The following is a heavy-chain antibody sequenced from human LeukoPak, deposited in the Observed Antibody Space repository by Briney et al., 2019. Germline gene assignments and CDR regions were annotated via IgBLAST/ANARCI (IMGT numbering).Heavy chain of an antibody. V-gene: IGHV3-74*01. CDR2: IDTAGTGT. D-gene: IGHD2-2*01. CDR1: GLRFSDYW. Sequence: PGGSLRLSCAVSGLRFSDYWMHWVRQAPGKGLVWVSRIDTAGTGTSYADSVKGRFTISRDNSKNTLYLQMNSLRAEDTAVYYCASGVYCSSTSCTLDYWGQGTLVTVSS. CDR3: ASGVYCSSTSCTLDY. J-gene: IGHJ4*02.